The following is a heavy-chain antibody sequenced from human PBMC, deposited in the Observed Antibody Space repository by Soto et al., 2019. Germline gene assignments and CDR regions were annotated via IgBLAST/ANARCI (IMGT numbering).Heavy chain of an antibody. CDR2: ISSGSNYI. V-gene: IGHV3-21*01. J-gene: IGHJ6*02. CDR3: ARDTWGSGKVSYGMDV. Sequence: PGGSLRLSCAASGFTFSTYAMAWVRQAPGKGLEWVSSISSGSNYIFYGDSVKGRSTIFRDNVKNSLYLQMNSLRAEDTAVYYCARDTWGSGKVSYGMDVWGQGTTVTVSS. D-gene: IGHD3-10*01. CDR1: GFTFSTYA.